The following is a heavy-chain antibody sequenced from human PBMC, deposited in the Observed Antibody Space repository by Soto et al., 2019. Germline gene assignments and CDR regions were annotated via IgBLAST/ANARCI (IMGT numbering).Heavy chain of an antibody. CDR1: GGTFSSYA. CDR3: ARVGDYSTWFDP. J-gene: IGHJ5*02. V-gene: IGHV1-69*13. D-gene: IGHD4-4*01. Sequence: ASVKVSCKASGGTFSSYAISWVRQAPGQGLEWMGGITPIFGTANYAQKFQGRVTITADESTSTAYMELSSLRSEDTAVYYCARVGDYSTWFDPWGQGTLVTVSS. CDR2: ITPIFGTA.